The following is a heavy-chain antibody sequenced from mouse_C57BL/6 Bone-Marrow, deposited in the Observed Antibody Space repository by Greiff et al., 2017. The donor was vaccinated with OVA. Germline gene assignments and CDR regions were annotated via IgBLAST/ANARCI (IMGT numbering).Heavy chain of an antibody. V-gene: IGHV1-42*01. CDR1: GYSFTGYY. CDR3: ARWVMDY. J-gene: IGHJ4*01. Sequence: VQLQQSGPELVKPGASVKISCKASGYSFTGYYMNWVQQSPEKSLEWIGEINPSTGGNTYNQKFKAKSTLTVDKSSSTAYMQRKSLTSEDSAVYYCARWVMDYWGQGTAVTVSS. CDR2: INPSTGGN.